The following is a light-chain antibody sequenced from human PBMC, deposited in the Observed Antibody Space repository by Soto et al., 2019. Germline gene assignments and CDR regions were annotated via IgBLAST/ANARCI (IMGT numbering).Light chain of an antibody. Sequence: QSALTQPASVSGSPGQSITISCAGTSSDVGAYNYVSWYQHHPGKAPKLMIYDVNNRPSGDSNRLSGSKSGNTASLTISGLQAEDEADYYCSSWTSGATYVFGSGTRSPS. CDR1: SSDVGAYNY. J-gene: IGLJ1*01. CDR2: DVN. CDR3: SSWTSGATYV. V-gene: IGLV2-14*03.